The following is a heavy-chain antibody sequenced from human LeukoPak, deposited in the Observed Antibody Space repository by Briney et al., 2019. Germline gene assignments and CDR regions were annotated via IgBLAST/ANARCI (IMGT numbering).Heavy chain of an antibody. CDR1: GFTVTSTY. J-gene: IGHJ4*02. CDR2: IDSGGNT. V-gene: IGHV3-66*04. D-gene: IGHD6-19*01. Sequence: GGSLRLSCAVSGFTVTSTYMSWVRQAPGKGLEWLSLIDSGGNTYYADSVQGRFTISRDNSKNTLYLQMTSLSVEDTALYYCARQGSSGWYQGGFDYWGQGTLVTVSS. CDR3: ARQGSSGWYQGGFDY.